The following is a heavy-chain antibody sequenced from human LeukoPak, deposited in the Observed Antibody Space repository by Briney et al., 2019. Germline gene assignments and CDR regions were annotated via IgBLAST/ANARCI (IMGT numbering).Heavy chain of an antibody. CDR2: VNRDGSET. V-gene: IGHV3-7*03. CDR3: ARNNGMDV. J-gene: IGHJ6*02. Sequence: GGSLRLSCAASGFALSSHWMTWVRQVPGRGPEWVANVNRDGSETYYLDSVKGRFTISEDNAKNSLYLQMNSLRAEDTALYHCARNNGMDVWGQGTTVIVSS. CDR1: GFALSSHW.